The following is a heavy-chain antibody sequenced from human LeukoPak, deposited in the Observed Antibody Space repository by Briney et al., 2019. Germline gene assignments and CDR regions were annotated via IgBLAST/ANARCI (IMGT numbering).Heavy chain of an antibody. J-gene: IGHJ2*01. D-gene: IGHD2-2*01. CDR1: GGSISSGSYY. V-gene: IGHV4-61*02. CDR2: IYTSGST. Sequence: PSQTLSLTCTVSGGSISSGSYYWSWIRQPAGKGLEWIGRIYTSGSTNYNPSLKSRVTISVDTSKNQFSLKLSSVTAADTAVYYCARDRVVVVPAASNWYFDLWGRGTLVTVSS. CDR3: ARDRVVVVPAASNWYFDL.